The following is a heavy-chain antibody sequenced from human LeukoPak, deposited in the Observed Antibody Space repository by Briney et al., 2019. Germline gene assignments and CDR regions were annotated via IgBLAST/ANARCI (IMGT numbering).Heavy chain of an antibody. V-gene: IGHV3-74*01. D-gene: IGHD6-13*01. CDR3: ARGVAAAVYYFDY. CDR2: INSDGSST. Sequence: PGGSLRLSCAASGFTFSSYWMHWGRQAPGKGLVWVSRINSDGSSTSYAASVKGRFTISRDNAKNTLYLQMNSLRAEDTAVYYCARGVAAAVYYFDYWGQGTLVTVSS. CDR1: GFTFSSYW. J-gene: IGHJ4*02.